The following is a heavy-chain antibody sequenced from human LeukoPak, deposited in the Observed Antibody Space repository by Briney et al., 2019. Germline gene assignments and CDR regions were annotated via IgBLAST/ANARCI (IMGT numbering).Heavy chain of an antibody. J-gene: IGHJ4*02. CDR2: IYSGGNT. Sequence: GGSLRLSCAASGFTVSYNYIYWVRQAPGKGLEWVSVIYSGGNTYYADSVKGRFTISRHNSRNTVYLQMNSLRAEDTAIYYCAREGMVATFDYWGQGTLVTVSS. V-gene: IGHV3-53*04. D-gene: IGHD5-12*01. CDR1: GFTVSYNY. CDR3: AREGMVATFDY.